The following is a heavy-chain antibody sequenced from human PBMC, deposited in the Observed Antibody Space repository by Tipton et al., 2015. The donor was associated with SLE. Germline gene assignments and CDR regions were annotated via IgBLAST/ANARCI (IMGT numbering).Heavy chain of an antibody. CDR1: GFTFSSYG. V-gene: IGHV3-9*01. Sequence: SLRLSCAASGFTFSSYGMSWVRQRPGRGLEWVSGISWNSGIIGYADSVKGRFTISRDNAKHSLYLQMNSLRAEDTALYYCAKGSEEHEDFFDHWGQGTLVTVSS. D-gene: IGHD1/OR15-1a*01. CDR2: ISWNSGII. J-gene: IGHJ4*02. CDR3: AKGSEEHEDFFDH.